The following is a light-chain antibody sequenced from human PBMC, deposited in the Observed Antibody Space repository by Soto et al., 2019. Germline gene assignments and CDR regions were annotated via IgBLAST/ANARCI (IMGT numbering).Light chain of an antibody. CDR1: SSNVGSNT. CDR3: ASWEDSLNGWV. CDR2: SDG. J-gene: IGLJ3*02. V-gene: IGLV1-44*01. Sequence: QSVLTQPPSASGTPGQRVTISCSGSSSNVGSNTVSWYQQLPGTAPKVLIYSDGRRPSGVPDRFSGSRSGSSASLAISGLQAGDEGDYYCASWEDSLNGWVIGGGTKLTVL.